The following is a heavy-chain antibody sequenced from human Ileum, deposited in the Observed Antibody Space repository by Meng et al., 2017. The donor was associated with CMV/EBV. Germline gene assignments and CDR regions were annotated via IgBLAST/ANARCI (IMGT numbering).Heavy chain of an antibody. V-gene: IGHV3-48*04. CDR2: IHNSGSVI. Sequence: GGSLRLSCAASGFIFNTYWMTWVRQAPGKGLEWVSYIHNSGSVIYYAESVKGRFTISRDNAKNSLYLQMNSLRAEDTAVYYCARDGYDFRSGNHDAYDVWGRGTMVTVSS. D-gene: IGHD3-3*01. J-gene: IGHJ3*01. CDR3: ARDGYDFRSGNHDAYDV. CDR1: GFIFNTYW.